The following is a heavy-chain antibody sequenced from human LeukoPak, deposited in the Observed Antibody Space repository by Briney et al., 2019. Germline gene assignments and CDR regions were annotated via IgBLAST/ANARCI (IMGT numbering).Heavy chain of an antibody. CDR3: ARARAAIGDAFDI. V-gene: IGHV4-59*01. Sequence: SETLSLTCTVSGGSISGFHWSWIRQAPGKGLEWIGYIYYSGSTNYNPSLKSRVTISVDTSKNQFSLKLSSMTAADTAVYYCARARAAIGDAFDIWGQGTMVTVSS. J-gene: IGHJ3*02. D-gene: IGHD5-18*01. CDR1: GGSISGFH. CDR2: IYYSGST.